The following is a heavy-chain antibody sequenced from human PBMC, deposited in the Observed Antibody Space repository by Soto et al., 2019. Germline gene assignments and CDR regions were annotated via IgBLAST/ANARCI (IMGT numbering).Heavy chain of an antibody. CDR2: ISHGGNT. CDR1: GDSISSRNW. CDR3: ARAGMGYCSGFSCDSGLYGMDV. D-gene: IGHD2-15*01. Sequence: QVQLQESGPGLVKPSGTLSLTCAVSGDSISSRNWWNWVRQPPGKGLEWIGQISHGGNTNYNPSRQSRVTISVNKSKNQFSLELSSVTAADTAVYSCARAGMGYCSGFSCDSGLYGMDVWGQGTTVTVSS. V-gene: IGHV4-4*02. J-gene: IGHJ6*02.